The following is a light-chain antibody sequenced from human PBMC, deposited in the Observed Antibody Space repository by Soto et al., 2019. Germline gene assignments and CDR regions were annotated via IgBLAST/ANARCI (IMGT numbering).Light chain of an antibody. J-gene: IGKJ1*01. V-gene: IGKV1-5*03. CDR1: QSISIW. Sequence: DIQMTQSPSTLSASVGDRVAITSRASQSISIWLAWYQQKPGKAPKLLIYKASSLESGVPSRFSGSGSGTEFTLTISSLQPDDFATYYCQQYNDYSWTFGQGTKVEI. CDR2: KAS. CDR3: QQYNDYSWT.